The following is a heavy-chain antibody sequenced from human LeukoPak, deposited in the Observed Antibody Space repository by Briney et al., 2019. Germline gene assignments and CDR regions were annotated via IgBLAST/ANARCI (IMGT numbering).Heavy chain of an antibody. CDR1: GFSPSIPGVG. CDR3: AHADRGFSGGRYDHDRYYYDS. D-gene: IGHD6-19*01. J-gene: IGHJ4*02. CDR2: IFRGEDK. Sequence: SGPTLVKATQTLTLTCTFSGFSPSIPGVGVCRMRQTPGKALEWLAPIFRGEDKRYSPSLKSRLTITKDTSNNQVVLTMTDMDPVDTTSYSGAHADRGFSGGRYDHDRYYYDSWGQGTLVTVSS. V-gene: IGHV2-5*02.